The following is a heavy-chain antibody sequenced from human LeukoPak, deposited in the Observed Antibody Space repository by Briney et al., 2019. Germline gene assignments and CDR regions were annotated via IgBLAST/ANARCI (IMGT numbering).Heavy chain of an antibody. CDR3: AKDHFEYDILTGYSDY. V-gene: IGHV3-23*01. CDR1: GFTFSNYV. CDR2: ISDSGGRA. J-gene: IGHJ4*02. Sequence: QAGVCLRLSCAASGFTFSNYVMSWVRQAPGKGLEWVSTISDSGGRAYYADSVKGRFTISRDNSKNTLYLQMSSLRTEDTAVYYCAKDHFEYDILTGYSDYWGQGTLVTVSS. D-gene: IGHD3-9*01.